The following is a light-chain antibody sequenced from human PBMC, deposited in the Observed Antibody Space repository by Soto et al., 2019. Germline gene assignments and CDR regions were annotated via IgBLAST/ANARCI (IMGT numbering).Light chain of an antibody. CDR2: GAS. CDR1: QSISIY. CDR3: QQYGSSGT. Sequence: IVLTQSPAALSLSPGERATLSCRCIQSISIYLAWYQQKPGQAPRLLIYGASSRATGIPDRFSGSGSGTDFTLTISRLEPEDFAVYYCQQYGSSGTFGQGTKVDIK. J-gene: IGKJ1*01. V-gene: IGKV3-20*01.